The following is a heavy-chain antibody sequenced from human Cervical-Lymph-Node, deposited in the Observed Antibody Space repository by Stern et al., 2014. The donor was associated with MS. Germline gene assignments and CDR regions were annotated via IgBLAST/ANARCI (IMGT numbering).Heavy chain of an antibody. D-gene: IGHD1-20*01. V-gene: IGHV5-51*03. CDR3: ARDRSRNWNYLAY. CDR2: IHPGDSDT. Sequence: EVQLVESGAEVKKPGQSLQISCTGSGFSFSTYWIAWVRQMPGQGLEWMGIIHPGDSDTRYSPSFQGQVTMSVDKSTSTAYLQWNSLKASDTAMYYCARDRSRNWNYLAYWGQGTLVTVSS. J-gene: IGHJ4*02. CDR1: GFSFSTYW.